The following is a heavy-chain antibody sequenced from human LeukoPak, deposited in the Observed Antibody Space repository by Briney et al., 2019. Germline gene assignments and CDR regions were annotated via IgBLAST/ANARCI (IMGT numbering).Heavy chain of an antibody. CDR3: ARDPYSGGYGPYYYYYMDV. V-gene: IGHV3-21*01. CDR2: ISGSSSYI. CDR1: GFTFSSYS. Sequence: GGSLRLSCAASGFTFSSYSMNWIRQAPGKGLEWVSSISGSSSYIYYADSVKGRFTISRANAKNSLYLQMNSLRAEDTAVYYCARDPYSGGYGPYYYYYMDVWGKGTTVTVSS. D-gene: IGHD1-26*01. J-gene: IGHJ6*03.